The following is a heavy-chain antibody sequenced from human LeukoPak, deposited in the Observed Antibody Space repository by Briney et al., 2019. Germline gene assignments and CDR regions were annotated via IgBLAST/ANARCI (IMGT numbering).Heavy chain of an antibody. CDR3: AGYRGPGYCSSTSCYKGAFDI. CDR1: GYTFTSYY. Sequence: ASVKVSCKASGYTFTSYYMHWVRQAPGQGLEWMGIINPSGGSTSYAQKFQGRVTMTRDTSTSTVYTELSSLRSEDTAVYYCAGYRGPGYCSSTSCYKGAFDIWGQGTMVTVSS. V-gene: IGHV1-46*01. J-gene: IGHJ3*02. D-gene: IGHD2-2*02. CDR2: INPSGGST.